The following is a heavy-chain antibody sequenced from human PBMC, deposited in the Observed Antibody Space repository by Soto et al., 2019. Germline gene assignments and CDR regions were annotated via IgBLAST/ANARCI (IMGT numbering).Heavy chain of an antibody. CDR1: GYTFSNYG. V-gene: IGHV1-18*01. CDR3: ATSPSNLYGMDV. J-gene: IGHJ6*02. Sequence: GASVKVSCKASGYTFSNYGIHWVRQAPGQGLEWMGWISAYNGDTNFAQKVQGRLTMATDTSTTTAYMELRSLRPDDTAVYYCATSPSNLYGMDVWGQGTTVT. CDR2: ISAYNGDT.